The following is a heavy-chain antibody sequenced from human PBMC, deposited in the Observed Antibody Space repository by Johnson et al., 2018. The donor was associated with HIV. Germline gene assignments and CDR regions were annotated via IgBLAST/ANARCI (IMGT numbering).Heavy chain of an antibody. CDR3: ARDRDSIAGAPYAFDF. CDR2: ISYDGSNK. Sequence: QMLLVESGGAVVQPGRSLRLSCAASGFTFSSYAMHWVRQAPGKGLEWVAVISYDGSNKYYADSVKGRFTISRDNSKKSLYLQMNSLRAEDTAVYYCARDRDSIAGAPYAFDFWGQGTMVTVSS. CDR1: GFTFSSYA. J-gene: IGHJ3*01. V-gene: IGHV3-30*04. D-gene: IGHD1-26*01.